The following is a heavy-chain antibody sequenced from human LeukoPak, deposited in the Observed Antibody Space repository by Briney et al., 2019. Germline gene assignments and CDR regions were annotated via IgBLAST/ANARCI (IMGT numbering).Heavy chain of an antibody. CDR2: INPNSGGT. Sequence: GASVKASCKASGYTFTGYYMHWVRQAPGQGLEWMGWINPNSGGTNYAQKFQGWVTMTRDTSISTAYMELSRLRSDDTAVYYCARALGGVTMVRGVIITPGYYGMDVWGQGTTVTVSS. D-gene: IGHD3-10*01. CDR3: ARALGGVTMVRGVIITPGYYGMDV. CDR1: GYTFTGYY. J-gene: IGHJ6*02. V-gene: IGHV1-2*04.